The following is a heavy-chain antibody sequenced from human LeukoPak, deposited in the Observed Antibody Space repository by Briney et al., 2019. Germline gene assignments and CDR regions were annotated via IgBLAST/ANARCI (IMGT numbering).Heavy chain of an antibody. CDR2: ISYDGSNK. V-gene: IGHV3-30*04. Sequence: GRSLRLSCAASGFTFSSHAMHWVRQAPGKGLEWVAVISYDGSNKYYADSVKGRFTISRDNSKNTLYLQMNSLRAEDTAVYYCARGGEQWPKVFLDYWGQGTLVTVSS. CDR1: GFTFSSHA. CDR3: ARGGEQWPKVFLDY. D-gene: IGHD6-19*01. J-gene: IGHJ4*02.